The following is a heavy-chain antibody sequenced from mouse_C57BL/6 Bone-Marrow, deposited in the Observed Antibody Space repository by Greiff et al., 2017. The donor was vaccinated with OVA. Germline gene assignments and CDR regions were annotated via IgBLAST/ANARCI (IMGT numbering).Heavy chain of an antibody. Sequence: QVQLKQPGAELVKPGASVKMSCKASGYTFTSYWITWVKQRPGQGLEWIGDIYPGSGSTNYNEKFKSKATLTVDTSSSTAYMQLSSLTSENSAVYYCAREGYSYGSSLYYFDYWGQGTTLTVSS. V-gene: IGHV1-55*01. J-gene: IGHJ2*01. CDR3: AREGYSYGSSLYYFDY. CDR2: IYPGSGST. D-gene: IGHD1-1*01. CDR1: GYTFTSYW.